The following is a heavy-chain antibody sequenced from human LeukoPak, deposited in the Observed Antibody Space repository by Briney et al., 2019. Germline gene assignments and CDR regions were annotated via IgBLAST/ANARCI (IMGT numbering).Heavy chain of an antibody. Sequence: PSETLSLTCIVSGGSISTDYWTWIRQPPGKALECIGYICNSVTTKYNPSLNSRATISLDTSKNHFSLRLNSVTAADTAMYYCARAGGGSYLDYWGQGTLVTVSS. D-gene: IGHD1-26*01. CDR1: GGSISTDY. CDR3: ARAGGGSYLDY. CDR2: ICNSVTT. V-gene: IGHV4-59*01. J-gene: IGHJ4*02.